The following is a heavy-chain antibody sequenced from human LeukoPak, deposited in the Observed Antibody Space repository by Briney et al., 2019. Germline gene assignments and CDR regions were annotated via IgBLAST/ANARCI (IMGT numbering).Heavy chain of an antibody. Sequence: PGGSLRLSCAASGFTFSSYAMSWVRQAPGKGLEWVSAISGSGDSTYHADSVQGRFTISRDNSKNKLYLQMSSLKAEDTAVYYCAKGDYSITWFGPLDYWGQGTLVTVSS. CDR1: GFTFSSYA. CDR3: AKGDYSITWFGPLDY. J-gene: IGHJ4*02. CDR2: ISGSGDST. V-gene: IGHV3-23*01. D-gene: IGHD4-11*01.